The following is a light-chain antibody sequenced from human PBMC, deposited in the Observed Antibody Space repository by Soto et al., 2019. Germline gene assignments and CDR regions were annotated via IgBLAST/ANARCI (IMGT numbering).Light chain of an antibody. V-gene: IGKV1-5*01. CDR1: QTISGW. CDR3: QQYNIWPRT. CDR2: DAS. J-gene: IGKJ1*01. Sequence: DIQMTQSPSTLSASVGDRVTITCRASQTISGWLTWYQQKPGKAPKLLIYDASSLESGVPSRFSGSGSGTEFTLTISSLQSEDFAVYYCQQYNIWPRTFGQGTKVDNK.